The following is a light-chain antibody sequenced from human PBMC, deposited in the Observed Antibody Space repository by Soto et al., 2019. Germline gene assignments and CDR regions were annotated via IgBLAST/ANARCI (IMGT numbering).Light chain of an antibody. J-gene: IGKJ1*01. Sequence: EMAVTQSPATLSVSPGERATLSCRASQSVASNLAWYQQKPGQTPRLLIYAASTRATGIPARFSGSGSGTDFNLTITSLQSEDFAVYYCHQRSSWPRTFGQGTKVEIK. CDR2: AAS. CDR1: QSVASN. CDR3: HQRSSWPRT. V-gene: IGKV3-15*01.